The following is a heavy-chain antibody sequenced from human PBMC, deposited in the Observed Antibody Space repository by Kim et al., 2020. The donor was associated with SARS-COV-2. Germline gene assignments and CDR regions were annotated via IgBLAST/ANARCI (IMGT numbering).Heavy chain of an antibody. D-gene: IGHD5-18*01. CDR3: AKARGYSYGPDAFDI. V-gene: IGHV3-23*01. J-gene: IGHJ3*02. Sequence: SVKGRFTISRDNSKNTLYLQRNSLRAEDTAVYYCAKARGYSYGPDAFDIWGQGTMVTVSS.